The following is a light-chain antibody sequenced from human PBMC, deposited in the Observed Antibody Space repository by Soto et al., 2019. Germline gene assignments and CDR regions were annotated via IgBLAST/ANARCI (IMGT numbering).Light chain of an antibody. J-gene: IGKJ2*01. CDR1: QSVSSSY. CDR3: QQYDSSLYT. CDR2: GTS. V-gene: IGKV3-20*01. Sequence: EIVLTQSPDTLSLSPGERATLSCRASQSVSSSYLAWYQQKPGQAPRHLIYGTSTRATGIPDRFSGSGSGTDFTLTISRLEPEDFAVYYCQQYDSSLYTFGQGTKLEIK.